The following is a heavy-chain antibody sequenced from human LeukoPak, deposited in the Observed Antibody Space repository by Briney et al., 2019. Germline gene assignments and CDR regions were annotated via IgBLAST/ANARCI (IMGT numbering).Heavy chain of an antibody. J-gene: IGHJ3*01. Sequence: PRGSLGLSCAASGITFSTYWMHWVRQAPGKGLVWVSRINSDGSTTSYVDSVEGRFTISRDNAKNTLYLQMNSLRAEDTAVYYCARAGTVVDYDPSDAFDVWGQGTMVTVSS. V-gene: IGHV3-74*01. CDR3: ARAGTVVDYDPSDAFDV. CDR1: GITFSTYW. D-gene: IGHD3-22*01. CDR2: INSDGSTT.